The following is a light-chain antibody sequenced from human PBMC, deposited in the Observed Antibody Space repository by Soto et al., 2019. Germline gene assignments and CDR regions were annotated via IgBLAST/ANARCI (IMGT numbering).Light chain of an antibody. J-gene: IGLJ1*01. CDR3: SSHPPSSSAV. Sequence: GGYNYVSWYQQHPGKAPKLMIYDVSNRPSGVSDRVYGSKSGNTASLTISGLQAENEAAYYYSSHPPSSSAVFGSET. V-gene: IGLV2-14*03. CDR1: GGYNY. CDR2: DVS.